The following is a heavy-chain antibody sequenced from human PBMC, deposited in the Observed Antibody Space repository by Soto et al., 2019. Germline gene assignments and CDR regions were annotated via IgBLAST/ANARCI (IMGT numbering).Heavy chain of an antibody. CDR2: ISGSGDKT. CDR1: GFTFRSYA. V-gene: IGHV3-23*01. Sequence: PGGSLRLSCKASGFTFRSYAMSWVRHTPGKGLEWVSSISGSGDKTYYADSVKGRFTFSRDNSKNTLFLQMNNLRVEDTAVYYCAKDWTPRRAFDHWGQGTLVTVSS. CDR3: AKDWTPRRAFDH. D-gene: IGHD3-3*01. J-gene: IGHJ4*02.